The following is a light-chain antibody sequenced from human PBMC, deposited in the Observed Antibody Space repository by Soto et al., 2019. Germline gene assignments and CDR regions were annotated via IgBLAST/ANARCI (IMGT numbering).Light chain of an antibody. V-gene: IGLV2-14*01. CDR3: TSHTSANTWV. J-gene: IGLJ3*02. Sequence: QSALTQPASVSGSPGQSIIISCTGSSSDVGGYNRVSWYRQHPGEAPKLIIYEVTHRPSGVSHRFSGSKSDNTASLTISDLQAEDEADYYCTSHTSANTWVFGVGTKVTVL. CDR2: EVT. CDR1: SSDVGGYNR.